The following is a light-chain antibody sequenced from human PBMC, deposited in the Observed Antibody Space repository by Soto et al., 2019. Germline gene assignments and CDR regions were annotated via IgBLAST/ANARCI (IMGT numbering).Light chain of an antibody. CDR3: QKHKNWPPLT. Sequence: EIVMTQSPATLSVSPGETATLSSRASQTVTSNLAWYQQKPGQGPRLIIYGAFTRATGIPARFSGSGSGTECALTISSLQSEDFAVYYCQKHKNWPPLTFGGGTRVEIK. V-gene: IGKV3-15*01. CDR2: GAF. J-gene: IGKJ4*01. CDR1: QTVTSN.